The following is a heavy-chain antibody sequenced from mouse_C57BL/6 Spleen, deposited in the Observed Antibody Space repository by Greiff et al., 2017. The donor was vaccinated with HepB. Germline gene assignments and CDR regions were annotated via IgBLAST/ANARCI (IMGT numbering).Heavy chain of an antibody. Sequence: EVQVVESGGGLVKPGGSLKLSCAASGFTFSDYGMHWVRQAPEKGLEWVAYISSGSSNIYYADTVKGRFTISIDNATNTRFLQRTSLRSEDTAMYYCARPTMVTSAWFAYWGQGTLVTVSA. CDR3: ARPTMVTSAWFAY. D-gene: IGHD2-9*01. CDR2: ISSGSSNI. CDR1: GFTFSDYG. V-gene: IGHV5-17*01. J-gene: IGHJ3*01.